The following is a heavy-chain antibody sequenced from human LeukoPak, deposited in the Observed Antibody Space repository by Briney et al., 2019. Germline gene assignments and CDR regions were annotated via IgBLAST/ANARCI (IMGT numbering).Heavy chain of an antibody. J-gene: IGHJ6*02. CDR1: GFTFSSYW. D-gene: IGHD5-12*01. CDR2: IKQDGSEK. V-gene: IGHV3-7*01. Sequence: PGGSLRLSCAASGFTFSSYWMSWARQAPGKGLEWVANIKQDGSEKYYVDSVKGRFTISRDNAKNSLYLQMNSLRAEDTTVYYCARERGYAYYYYGMDVWGQGTTVTVSS. CDR3: ARERGYAYYYYGMDV.